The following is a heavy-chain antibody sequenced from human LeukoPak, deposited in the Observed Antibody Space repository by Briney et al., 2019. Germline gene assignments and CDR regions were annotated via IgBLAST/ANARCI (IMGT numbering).Heavy chain of an antibody. Sequence: GGSLRLSCAASGFTFSDYYMSWIRQAPGKGLEWVSYISSSGSTIYYADSVKGRFTISRDNAKNSLYLQMNSLRAEDTAIYYCARAGCSGGSCYKTTFDIWGQGTMVTVSS. CDR2: ISSSGSTI. J-gene: IGHJ3*02. V-gene: IGHV3-11*04. CDR1: GFTFSDYY. CDR3: ARAGCSGGSCYKTTFDI. D-gene: IGHD2-15*01.